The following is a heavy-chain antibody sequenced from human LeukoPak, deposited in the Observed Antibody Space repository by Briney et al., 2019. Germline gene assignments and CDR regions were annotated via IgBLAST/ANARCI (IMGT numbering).Heavy chain of an antibody. J-gene: IGHJ4*02. Sequence: GGSLRLSCEVSGFIFSSYWMSWVRQAPGKGPGWVAHIRQDGSEKDYVDSVKGRFTISRDNAKNSLYLQMSSLRAEDTAVYYCGRGSRISDYWGQGTQVTVSS. D-gene: IGHD2-15*01. CDR3: GRGSRISDY. V-gene: IGHV3-7*01. CDR2: IRQDGSEK. CDR1: GFIFSSYW.